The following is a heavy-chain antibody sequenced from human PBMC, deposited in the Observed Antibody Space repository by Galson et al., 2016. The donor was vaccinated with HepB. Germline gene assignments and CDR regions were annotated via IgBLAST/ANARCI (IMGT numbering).Heavy chain of an antibody. J-gene: IGHJ4*02. D-gene: IGHD7-27*01. CDR1: GFTFSNHD. CDR3: VKDPNWEAGC. Sequence: SLRLSCAASGFTFSNHDMNWVRQAPGKGLEYISNINYRGESTSYVDSVKGRFTISRDNSRNTLYLQMDNLRAEYTAIYYCVKDPNWEAGCWGRGTPVTVSS. V-gene: IGHV3-23*01. CDR2: INYRGEST.